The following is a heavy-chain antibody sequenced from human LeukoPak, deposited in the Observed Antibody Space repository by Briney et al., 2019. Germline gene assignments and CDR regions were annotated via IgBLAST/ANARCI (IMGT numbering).Heavy chain of an antibody. CDR2: IYHSGST. Sequence: PSETLSLTCTVSGYSISSGYYWGWIRQPPGKGLEWIGSIYHSGSTYYNPSLKSRVTISVDTSKNQFSLKLSSVTAADTAVYYCARGAASSITMIVLGNRRNWFDPWGQGTLVTVSS. CDR1: GYSISSGYY. D-gene: IGHD3-22*01. CDR3: ARGAASSITMIVLGNRRNWFDP. V-gene: IGHV4-38-2*02. J-gene: IGHJ5*02.